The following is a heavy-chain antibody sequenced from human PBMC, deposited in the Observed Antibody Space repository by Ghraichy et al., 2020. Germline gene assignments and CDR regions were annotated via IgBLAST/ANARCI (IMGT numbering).Heavy chain of an antibody. Sequence: GGSLRLSCSGSGFTFSMYAMYWVRQAPGKGLEYVSGINSNGGSTYEADSMKGRFTISRDNSKNLLYLQMSSLRPDDTAVYSCVKDKRGFLQWSQGDYWGQGSLVTVSS. J-gene: IGHJ4*02. CDR1: GFTFSMYA. CDR2: INSNGGST. CDR3: VKDKRGFLQWSQGDY. V-gene: IGHV3-64D*06. D-gene: IGHD3-3*01.